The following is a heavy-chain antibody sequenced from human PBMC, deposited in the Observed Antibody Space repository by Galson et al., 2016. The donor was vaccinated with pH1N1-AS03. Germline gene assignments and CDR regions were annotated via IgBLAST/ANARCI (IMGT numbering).Heavy chain of an antibody. Sequence: SLRLPCAASGFTFSRSWMSWVRQAPGKGLEWVANINRDGSQKNYVDSVKGRFTISRDNAKSSLNLQMNSLSAEDTAIYYCAKDSSSNEQGYWGPGTLVTVSS. CDR1: GFTFSRSW. J-gene: IGHJ4*02. V-gene: IGHV3-7*01. CDR2: INRDGSQK. D-gene: IGHD6-6*01. CDR3: AKDSSSNEQGY.